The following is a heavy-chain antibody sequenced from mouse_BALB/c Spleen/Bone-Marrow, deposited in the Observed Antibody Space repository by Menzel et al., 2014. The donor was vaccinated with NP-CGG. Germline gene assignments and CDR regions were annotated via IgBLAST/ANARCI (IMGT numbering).Heavy chain of an antibody. Sequence: VKLQESGPELVKPGASVKISCKASGYAFIRSWMNWVKQRPGQGLEWIGRIYPGDGDTNYNGKSKGKATLTADKSSTTAYMQLSSLTSVDSAVYFCARSDGYRAMDYWGQGTSVTVSS. V-gene: IGHV1-82*01. J-gene: IGHJ4*01. D-gene: IGHD2-3*01. CDR3: ARSDGYRAMDY. CDR2: IYPGDGDT. CDR1: GYAFIRSW.